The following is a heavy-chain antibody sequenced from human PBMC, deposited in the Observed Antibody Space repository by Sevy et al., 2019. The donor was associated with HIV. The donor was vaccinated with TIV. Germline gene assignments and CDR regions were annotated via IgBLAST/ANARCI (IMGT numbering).Heavy chain of an antibody. CDR3: TRRGYSGRFDF. D-gene: IGHD5-12*01. CDR2: LYQNGGS. CDR1: GGSLRSSPYY. V-gene: IGHV4-39*01. J-gene: IGHJ4*02. Sequence: SETLSLTCSVSGGSLRSSPYYWGWIRQPPGKGLQWIGSLYQNGGSSYIPSLKRRVSMSADTSKNQLSLRLTSVTAADTAVYYCTRRGYSGRFDFWGQGILVTVSS.